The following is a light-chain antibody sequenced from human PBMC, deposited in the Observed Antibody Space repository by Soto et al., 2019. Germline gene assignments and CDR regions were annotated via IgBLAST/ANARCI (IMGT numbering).Light chain of an antibody. Sequence: QSALTQPPSASGSPGQSVTISCTGTSSDVGDNKYVSWYQQQPGKAPKVIIYEISERPSGVPDRFSGSESGNTASLTVSGLRAEDEADYYCSSYAGSNNFRVFGGGTQLTVL. CDR3: SSYAGSNNFRV. J-gene: IGLJ2*01. CDR2: EIS. V-gene: IGLV2-8*01. CDR1: SSDVGDNKY.